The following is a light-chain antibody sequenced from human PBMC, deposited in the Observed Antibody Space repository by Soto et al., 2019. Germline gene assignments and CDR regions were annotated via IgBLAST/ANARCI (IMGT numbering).Light chain of an antibody. CDR3: QQYNSYST. V-gene: IGKV1-5*03. CDR1: QSISSW. J-gene: IGKJ1*01. CDR2: KAS. Sequence: DMPITPSPSTLSASVGDRVTIACRASQSISSWLAWYQQKPGKAPKLLIYKASSLESGVPSRFSGSGSGTEFTLTISSLQPDHFATYYCQQYNSYSTFGQGTKVDIK.